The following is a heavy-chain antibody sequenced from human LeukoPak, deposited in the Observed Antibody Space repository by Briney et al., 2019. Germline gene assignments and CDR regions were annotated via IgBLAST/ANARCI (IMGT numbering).Heavy chain of an antibody. CDR3: ARDQVSSSSSSWYSFDY. CDR1: GGTFSSYA. CDR2: IIPIFGTA. Sequence: ASVKVSCKASGGTFSSYAISWVRQAPGQGLEWMGGIIPIFGTANYAQKFQGRVTITADESTSTAYMELSSLRSEDTAVYYCARDQVSSSSSSWYSFDYWGQGTLVTVSS. J-gene: IGHJ4*02. D-gene: IGHD6-13*01. V-gene: IGHV1-69*13.